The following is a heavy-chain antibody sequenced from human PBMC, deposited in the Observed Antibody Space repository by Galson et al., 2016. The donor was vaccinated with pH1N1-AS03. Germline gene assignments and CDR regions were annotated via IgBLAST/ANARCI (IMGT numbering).Heavy chain of an antibody. CDR3: ARGRGSYGMDV. D-gene: IGHD1-26*01. J-gene: IGHJ6*02. CDR1: GYTFGSYA. CDR2: SSAYNGKT. V-gene: IGHV1-18*01. Sequence: SVKVSCKASGYTFGSYAITWVRQAPGQGLEWMGWSSAYNGKTKYLQSLQGRVTMTTDTSTSTAYMELSGLRSEDTAVYYCARGRGSYGMDVWGQGTTVTVSS.